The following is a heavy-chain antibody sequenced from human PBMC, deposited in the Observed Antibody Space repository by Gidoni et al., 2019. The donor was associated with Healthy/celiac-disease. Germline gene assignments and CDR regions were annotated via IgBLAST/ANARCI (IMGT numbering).Heavy chain of an antibody. Sequence: QVQLQESGPGLVKPSETLSLTCTVSGGSISSYYWSWIRQPPGKGMEWIGYYYYSGSTHYNPSLKSRVTIAVDTSKNQFSLKLSSVTAADTAVYYCARAYCSGGSFYKGSYYGMDVWGQGTTVTVSS. CDR1: GGSISSYY. V-gene: IGHV4-59*01. CDR3: ARAYCSGGSFYKGSYYGMDV. J-gene: IGHJ6*02. D-gene: IGHD2-15*01. CDR2: YYYSGST.